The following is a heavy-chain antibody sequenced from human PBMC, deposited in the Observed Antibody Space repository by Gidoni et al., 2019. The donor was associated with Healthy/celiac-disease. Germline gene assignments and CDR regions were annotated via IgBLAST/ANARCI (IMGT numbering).Heavy chain of an antibody. D-gene: IGHD3-22*01. CDR2: IYYSGST. CDR3: ARQGITMIVENWFDP. J-gene: IGHJ5*02. CDR1: GGSISSRSYY. Sequence: QLQLQESGPGLVKPSATLSLTCTVSGGSISSRSYYWGWIRQPPGKGLEWIGSIYYSGSTYYNPSLKSRVTISVDTSKNQFSLKLSSVTAADTAVYYCARQGITMIVENWFDPWGQGTLVTVSS. V-gene: IGHV4-39*01.